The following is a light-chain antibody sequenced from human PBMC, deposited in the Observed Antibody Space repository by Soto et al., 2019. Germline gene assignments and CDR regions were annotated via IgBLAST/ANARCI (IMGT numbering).Light chain of an antibody. CDR3: QQSNNWPPIT. V-gene: IGKV3D-15*01. CDR1: QSVGSN. J-gene: IGKJ5*01. CDR2: GTS. Sequence: ETVMTQSPATLSLFPGERATLSCRASQSVGSNLAWYQQKPGQAPRILIYGTSTRATGIPDRFSGSGSGTEFTLTISRLQSEDFAVYYCQQSNNWPPITFGQGTRLEI.